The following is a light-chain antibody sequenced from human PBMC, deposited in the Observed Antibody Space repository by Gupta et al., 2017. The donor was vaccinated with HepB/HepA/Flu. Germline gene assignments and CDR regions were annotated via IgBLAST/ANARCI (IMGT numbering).Light chain of an antibody. CDR2: GAS. V-gene: IGKV3-20*01. Sequence: EIVLTQSPGTPSLSPGERATLSCRASQSFTRSYLAWYQQKPGQAPRLLIYGASSRATGIPDRFSGSESGTDFTLTISRLEPEDFAVYYCQHYDYSIPLSFGGGTKVEMK. J-gene: IGKJ4*01. CDR3: QHYDYSIPLS. CDR1: QSFTRSY.